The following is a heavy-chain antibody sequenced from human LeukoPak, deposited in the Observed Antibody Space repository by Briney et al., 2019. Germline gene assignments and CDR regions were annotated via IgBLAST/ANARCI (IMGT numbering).Heavy chain of an antibody. CDR1: GFTFSSYG. Sequence: GGSLRLSCAASGFTFSSYGMHWVRQAPGKGLEWVAVISYDGSNKYYADSVKGRFTISRDNSKNRLYLQMNSLRAEDTAVYYCAKDLSYYDSSGYYYREGPFDYWGQGTLVTVSS. D-gene: IGHD3-22*01. CDR2: ISYDGSNK. V-gene: IGHV3-30*18. J-gene: IGHJ4*02. CDR3: AKDLSYYDSSGYYYREGPFDY.